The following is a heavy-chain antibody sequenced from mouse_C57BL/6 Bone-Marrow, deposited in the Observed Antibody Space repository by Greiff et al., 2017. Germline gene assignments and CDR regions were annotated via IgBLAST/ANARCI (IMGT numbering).Heavy chain of an antibody. CDR3: AKCLGY. Sequence: EVQLQQSGPELVKPGASVKISCKASGYTFTDYYMNWVKQSHGKSLEWIGDINPNNGGTSYNQKFKGKDTLTVDKSSSTAYMELRSLTSEDSAVYYCAKCLGYWGQGTTLTVSS. CDR1: GYTFTDYY. V-gene: IGHV1-26*01. J-gene: IGHJ2*01. CDR2: INPNNGGT.